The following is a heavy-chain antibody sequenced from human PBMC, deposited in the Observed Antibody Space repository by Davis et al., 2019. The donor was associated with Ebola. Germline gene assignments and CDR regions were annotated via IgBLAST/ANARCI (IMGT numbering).Heavy chain of an antibody. Sequence: SETLSLTCTVSGGSISSGGYYWSWIRQHPGKGLEWIGYIYYSGSTYYNPSLKSRVTISVDTSKNQFSLKLSSVTAAGTAVYYCATHMTTVTTGWFDPWGQGTLVTVSS. V-gene: IGHV4-31*03. CDR3: ATHMTTVTTGWFDP. J-gene: IGHJ5*02. CDR1: GGSISSGGYY. CDR2: IYYSGST. D-gene: IGHD4-17*01.